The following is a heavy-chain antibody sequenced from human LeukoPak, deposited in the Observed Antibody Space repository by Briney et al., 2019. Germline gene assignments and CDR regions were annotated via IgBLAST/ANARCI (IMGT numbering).Heavy chain of an antibody. CDR3: ARDYIVVVVAAGFDY. CDR2: INGDGSDP. Sequence: GGSLRLSCEASGFTFSTSWMYWVRQAPGKGLEWVSRINGDGSDPSYADFVKGRFTISRDNAKNSLYLQMNSLRAEDTAVYYCARDYIVVVVAAGFDYWGQGTLVTVSS. D-gene: IGHD2-15*01. J-gene: IGHJ4*02. V-gene: IGHV3-74*01. CDR1: GFTFSTSW.